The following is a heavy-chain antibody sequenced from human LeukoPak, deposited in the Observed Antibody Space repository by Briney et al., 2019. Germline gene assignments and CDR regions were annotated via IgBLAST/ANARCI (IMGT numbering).Heavy chain of an antibody. CDR2: ISGSGGNT. V-gene: IGHV3-23*01. J-gene: IGHJ4*02. CDR3: AKDRSGSYYGFDY. Sequence: GGSLRLSCAASGFTFSSYAMSWVRQAPGKGLEWVSAISGSGGNTYYADSVKGRFTISRDNSENTLYLQMNSLRAEDTAVYYCAKDRSGSYYGFDYWGQGTLVTVSS. D-gene: IGHD1-26*01. CDR1: GFTFSSYA.